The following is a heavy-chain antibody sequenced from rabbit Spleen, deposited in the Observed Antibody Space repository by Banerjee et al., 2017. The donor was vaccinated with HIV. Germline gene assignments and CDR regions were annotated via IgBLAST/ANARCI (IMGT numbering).Heavy chain of an antibody. CDR3: ARDAGTSFSTYGMDL. J-gene: IGHJ6*01. CDR1: GFSFSSSDY. Sequence: QEQLEESGGGLVQPEGSLALTCKASGFSFSSSDYICWVRQAPGKGLEWISCIAGSSSGFTYSATWAKGRFTISKTSSTTVTLQMTSLTVADTATYFCARDAGTSFSTYGMDLWGQGTLVTVS. V-gene: IGHV1S45*01. CDR2: IAGSSSGFT. D-gene: IGHD8-1*01.